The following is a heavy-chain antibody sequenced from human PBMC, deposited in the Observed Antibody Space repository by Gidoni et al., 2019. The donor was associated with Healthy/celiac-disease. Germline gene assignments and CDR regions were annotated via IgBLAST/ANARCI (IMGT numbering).Heavy chain of an antibody. V-gene: IGHV1-46*03. CDR1: GYTFTSYY. Sequence: QVQLVQSGAEVKKPGASVKVSCKASGYTFTSYYMHWVRQAPGQGLEWMGIINPSGGSTSYAQKFQGRVTMTRDTSTSTVYMELSSLRSEDTAVYYCARDLLFYYDSSGYIGLGYWGQGTLVTVSS. CDR2: INPSGGST. J-gene: IGHJ4*02. D-gene: IGHD3-22*01. CDR3: ARDLLFYYDSSGYIGLGY.